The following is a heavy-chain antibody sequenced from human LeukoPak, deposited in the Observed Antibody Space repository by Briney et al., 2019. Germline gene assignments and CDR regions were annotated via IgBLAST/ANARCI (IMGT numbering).Heavy chain of an antibody. V-gene: IGHV3-66*01. D-gene: IGHD2-21*02. CDR3: ARDSVVVTAQGREYYGMDV. J-gene: IGHJ6*02. CDR1: GFTVSSNY. Sequence: GGSLRLSCAASGFTVSSNYMSWVRQAPGKGLEWVSVIYSGGSTYYADSVKGRFTISRDNSKNTLYLQMNSLRAEDTAVYYCARDSVVVTAQGREYYGMDVWGQGTTVTVSS. CDR2: IYSGGST.